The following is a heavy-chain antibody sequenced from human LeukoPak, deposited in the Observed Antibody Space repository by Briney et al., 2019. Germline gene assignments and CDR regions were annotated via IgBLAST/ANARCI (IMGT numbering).Heavy chain of an antibody. CDR1: GGSISSYY. CDR2: IYYSGRT. V-gene: IGHV4-59*01. Sequence: PSETLSLTYTVSGGSISSYYCSWFRQPPGKGLEWIGYIYYSGRTNYNPSLKSRVTMSVDTSKNQFSLKLSSVTAADTAFYYCARGPTRYYFDYWGQGTLVTVSS. D-gene: IGHD5-12*01. J-gene: IGHJ4*02. CDR3: ARGPTRYYFDY.